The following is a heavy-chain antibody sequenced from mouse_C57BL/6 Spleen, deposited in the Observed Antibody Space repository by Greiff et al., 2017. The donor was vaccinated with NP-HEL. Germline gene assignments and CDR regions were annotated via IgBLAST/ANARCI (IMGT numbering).Heavy chain of an antibody. D-gene: IGHD1-1*01. CDR2: IDPEDGDT. J-gene: IGHJ1*03. V-gene: IGHV14-1*01. Sequence: EVQLQQSGAELVRPGASVKLSCTASGFNIKDYYMHWVKQRPEQGLEWIGRIDPEDGDTEYAPKFQGKATMTADTSSNTAYLQLSSLTSEDTAVYYCTTFYYGSSYGYFDVWGIGTTVTVSS. CDR1: GFNIKDYY. CDR3: TTFYYGSSYGYFDV.